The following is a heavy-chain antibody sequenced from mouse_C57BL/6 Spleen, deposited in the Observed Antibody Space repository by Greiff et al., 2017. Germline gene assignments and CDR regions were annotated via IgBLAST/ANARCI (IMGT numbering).Heavy chain of an antibody. Sequence: DVKLVESGGGLVQPGGSLKLSCAASGFTFSDYYMYWVRQTPEKRLEWVAYISNGGGSTYYPDTVKGRFTISRDNAKNTLYLQMSRLKSEDTAMYYCARMELGRGFAYWGQGTLVTVSA. J-gene: IGHJ3*01. CDR2: ISNGGGST. V-gene: IGHV5-12*01. CDR3: ARMELGRGFAY. CDR1: GFTFSDYY. D-gene: IGHD4-1*01.